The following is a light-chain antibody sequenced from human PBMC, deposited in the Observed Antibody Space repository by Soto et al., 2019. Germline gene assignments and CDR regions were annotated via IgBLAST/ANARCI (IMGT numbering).Light chain of an antibody. CDR2: EVT. V-gene: IGLV2-14*01. CDR3: SSYTSSTTVV. J-gene: IGLJ2*01. Sequence: QSVLTQPASVSGSPGQSTTISCSGTSNDIGGYNYVSWYQHHPGKAPKLMIFEVTNRPSGVSNRFSGSKSGNTASLTISGLQTEDEADYYCSSYTSSTTVVFGGRTKVTVL. CDR1: SNDIGGYNY.